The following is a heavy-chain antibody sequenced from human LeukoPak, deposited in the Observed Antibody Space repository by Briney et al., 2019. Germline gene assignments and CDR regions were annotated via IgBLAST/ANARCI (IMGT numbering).Heavy chain of an antibody. CDR3: AREYGDLDY. V-gene: IGHV4-59*01. D-gene: IGHD4-17*01. CDR2: IYHSGST. CDR1: GGSISSYY. J-gene: IGHJ4*02. Sequence: SETLSLTCTVSGGSISSYYWSWIRQPPGKGLEWIGYIYHSGSTNYNPSLKSRVTISVDTAKNQFSLNLSSVTAADTAVYYCAREYGDLDYWGQGTQVTVSS.